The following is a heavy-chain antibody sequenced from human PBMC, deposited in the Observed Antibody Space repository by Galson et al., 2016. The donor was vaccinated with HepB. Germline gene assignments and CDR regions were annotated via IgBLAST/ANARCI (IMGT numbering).Heavy chain of an antibody. CDR3: ANGYGLWDY. D-gene: IGHD5-18*01. Sequence: SLRLSCAASGYTFITYAMRWVRQAPGKGLEWVSTISGSGGSTYYADSVKGRFTISRDNSKNTLYLQMNSLRAEDTAVYYCANGYGLWDYWGQGTLVTVSS. V-gene: IGHV3-23*01. CDR2: ISGSGGST. J-gene: IGHJ4*02. CDR1: GYTFITYA.